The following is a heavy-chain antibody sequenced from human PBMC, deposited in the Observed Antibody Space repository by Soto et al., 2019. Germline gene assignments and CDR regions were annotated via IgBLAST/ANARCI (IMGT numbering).Heavy chain of an antibody. Sequence: GGSLRLSCAASGFTLSSYSMNWVRQAPGKGLEWVSYISSSSSTIYYADSVKGRFTISRDNAKNSLYLQMNSLRDEDTAVYYCASGYCSGGSCYGRGAFDIWGQGTMVTVSS. D-gene: IGHD2-15*01. CDR2: ISSSSSTI. V-gene: IGHV3-48*02. CDR1: GFTLSSYS. J-gene: IGHJ3*02. CDR3: ASGYCSGGSCYGRGAFDI.